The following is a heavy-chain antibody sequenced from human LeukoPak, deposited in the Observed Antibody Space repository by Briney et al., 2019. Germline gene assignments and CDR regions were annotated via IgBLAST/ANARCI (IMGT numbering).Heavy chain of an antibody. CDR1: GGSFSGYY. Sequence: SETLSLTCAVYGGSFSGYYWSWIRQPPGKGLEWIGEINHSGSTNYNPSLKSRVTISVDTSKNQFSLELSSVTAADTAVYYCARAPAYGGKDYWGQGTLVTVSS. CDR2: INHSGST. CDR3: ARAPAYGGKDY. D-gene: IGHD4-23*01. V-gene: IGHV4-34*01. J-gene: IGHJ4*02.